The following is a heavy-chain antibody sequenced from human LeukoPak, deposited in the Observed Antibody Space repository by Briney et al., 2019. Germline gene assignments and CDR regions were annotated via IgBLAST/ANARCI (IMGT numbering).Heavy chain of an antibody. CDR3: AREIRYYFNSRGYPLALRHFDY. V-gene: IGHV4-31*03. Sequence: SQTLSLTCSVSGGFISGSNYFWTWIRQHPGRGLEWIGYISHSGSTYYNPALESRVPISVDTSKNQFSLKLSAVTAADTAVYYCAREIRYYFNSRGYPLALRHFDYWGQGTLVTVSS. CDR1: GGFISGSNYF. CDR2: ISHSGST. D-gene: IGHD3-22*01. J-gene: IGHJ4*02.